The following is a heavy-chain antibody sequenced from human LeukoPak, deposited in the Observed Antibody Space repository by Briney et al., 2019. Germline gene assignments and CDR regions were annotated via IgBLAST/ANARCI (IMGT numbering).Heavy chain of an antibody. V-gene: IGHV3-21*01. D-gene: IGHD1-7*01. Sequence: GGSLRLSCAASGFTFSSYAMSWVRQAPGKGLEWVSSISSTSSYIYYADSVKGRFTISRDNAKSSLYLQMNSLRAEDTAVYYCARDAGITGTTDLDYWGQGTLVTVSS. CDR3: ARDAGITGTTDLDY. J-gene: IGHJ4*02. CDR1: GFTFSSYA. CDR2: ISSTSSYI.